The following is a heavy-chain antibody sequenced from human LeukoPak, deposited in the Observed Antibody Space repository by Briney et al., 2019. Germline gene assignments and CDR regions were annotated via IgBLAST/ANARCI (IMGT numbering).Heavy chain of an antibody. Sequence: GASVKVSCKASGGTFSSYAISWVRQAPGKGLEWLGRIDPKDSKTISAEKFQDRVTITADTSTDTVYMELSSLTSDDTAIFYCAIADSGWFDSWGQGTRVSVSS. V-gene: IGHV1-69-2*01. J-gene: IGHJ5*01. CDR2: IDPKDSKT. D-gene: IGHD6-19*01. CDR1: GGTFSSYA. CDR3: AIADSGWFDS.